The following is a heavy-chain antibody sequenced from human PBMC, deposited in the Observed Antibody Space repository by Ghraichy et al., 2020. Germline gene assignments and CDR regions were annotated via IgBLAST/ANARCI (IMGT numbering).Heavy chain of an antibody. J-gene: IGHJ5*02. CDR2: IYYSGST. CDR1: GGSISSSSYY. V-gene: IGHV4-39*01. CDR3: ASRTRITIFEVVIMKENWFDP. D-gene: IGHD3-3*01. Sequence: SETLSLTCTVSGGSISSSSYYWGWIRQPPGKGLEWIGSIYYSGSTYYNPSLKSRVTISVDTSKNQFSLKLSSVTAADTAVYYCASRTRITIFEVVIMKENWFDPWGQGTLVTVSS.